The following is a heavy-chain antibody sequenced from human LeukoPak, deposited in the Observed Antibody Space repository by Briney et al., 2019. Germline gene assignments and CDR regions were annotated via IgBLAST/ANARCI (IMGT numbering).Heavy chain of an antibody. Sequence: SGGSLRLSCAVSGFTFSSYWTNWVRQAPGKGLEWVASIKQDGGEKSYVDSVKGRFTIPRDNAKNSLYLQMNSLRAEDTAVYYCAKELKDYDFWSGYFNPLDYWGQGTLVTVSS. CDR2: IKQDGGEK. CDR1: GFTFSSYW. V-gene: IGHV3-7*03. CDR3: AKELKDYDFWSGYFNPLDY. D-gene: IGHD3-3*01. J-gene: IGHJ4*02.